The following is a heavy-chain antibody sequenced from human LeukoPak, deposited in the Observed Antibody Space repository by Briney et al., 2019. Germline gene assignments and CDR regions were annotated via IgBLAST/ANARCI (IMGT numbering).Heavy chain of an antibody. Sequence: SETLSLTCTVSGGSISSSSYYWGWIRQPPGKGLEWIGSIYYSGSTYYNPSLKSRVTISVDTSKNQFSLKLSSVTAADTAVYYCARDYRGYISGYYFDYWGQGTLVTVSS. V-gene: IGHV4-39*07. CDR3: ARDYRGYISGYYFDY. CDR2: IYYSGST. CDR1: GGSISSSSYY. D-gene: IGHD5-12*01. J-gene: IGHJ4*02.